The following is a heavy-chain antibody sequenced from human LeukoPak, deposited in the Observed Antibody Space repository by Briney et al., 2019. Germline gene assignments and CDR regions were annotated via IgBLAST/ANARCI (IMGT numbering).Heavy chain of an antibody. CDR1: GNSISSYS. V-gene: IGHV4-4*07. J-gene: IGHJ4*02. D-gene: IGHD1-26*01. CDR3: ARGTRRGSYEGY. Sequence: SETLSLTCTVSGNSISSYSWSWIRQPAGKGLECIGRIYTSGSTNYNPSLKSRVTISVDTSKNQFSLKLSSVTAADTAVYYCARGTRRGSYEGYWGQGTLVTVSS. CDR2: IYTSGST.